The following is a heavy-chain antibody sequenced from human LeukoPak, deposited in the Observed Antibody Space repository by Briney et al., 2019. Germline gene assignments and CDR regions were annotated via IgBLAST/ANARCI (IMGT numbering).Heavy chain of an antibody. CDR3: ARCAGYSSGWYYYYYYMDV. V-gene: IGHV4-39*07. CDR2: IYYSGST. D-gene: IGHD6-19*01. Sequence: SETLSLTCTVSGGSISSSSYYWGWIRQPPGKGLEWIGSIYYSGSTYYNPSLKSRVTISVDTSKNQFSLKLSSVTAADTAVYYCARCAGYSSGWYYYYYYMDVWGKGTTVTVSS. CDR1: GGSISSSSYY. J-gene: IGHJ6*03.